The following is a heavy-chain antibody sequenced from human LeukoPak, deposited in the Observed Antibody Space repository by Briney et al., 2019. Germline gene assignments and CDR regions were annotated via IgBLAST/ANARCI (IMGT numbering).Heavy chain of an antibody. CDR3: AKDYCSSTSCEKDY. D-gene: IGHD2-2*01. CDR1: GFTFSSYA. Sequence: GGSLRLSCAASGFTFSSYAMSWVRQAPGKGLEWVSAISGSGGSTYYADSVKGRFTISRDNSKNTLYLQMNSLRAEDTAVYYCAKDYCSSTSCEKDYRGQGTLVTVSS. CDR2: ISGSGGST. V-gene: IGHV3-23*01. J-gene: IGHJ4*02.